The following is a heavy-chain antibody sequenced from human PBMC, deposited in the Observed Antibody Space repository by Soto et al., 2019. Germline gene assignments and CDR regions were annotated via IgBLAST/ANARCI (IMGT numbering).Heavy chain of an antibody. J-gene: IGHJ6*02. Sequence: QVQLVQSGAEVKKPGSSVKVSCKASGGTFSSYTISWVRQAPGQGLEWMGRIIPILGIANYAQKFQGRVTSTADKSTSTACMERGSRRSEDTAVYYCARGTVLLWFGDSRAYYYGMDVWGQGTTVTVSS. D-gene: IGHD3-10*01. V-gene: IGHV1-69*02. CDR1: GGTFSSYT. CDR2: IIPILGIA. CDR3: ARGTVLLWFGDSRAYYYGMDV.